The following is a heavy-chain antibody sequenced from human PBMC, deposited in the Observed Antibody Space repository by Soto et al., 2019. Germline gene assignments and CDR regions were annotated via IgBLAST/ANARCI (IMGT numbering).Heavy chain of an antibody. D-gene: IGHD2-8*01. CDR3: AREIVLIPHRAFDY. J-gene: IGHJ4*02. Sequence: LRLSCAASGFTFSSYSMNWVRQAPGKGLEWVSSISSSSSYIYYADSVKGRFTISRDNAKNSLYLQMNSLRAEDTAVYYCAREIVLIPHRAFDYWGQGTLVTVSS. CDR2: ISSSSSYI. CDR1: GFTFSSYS. V-gene: IGHV3-21*01.